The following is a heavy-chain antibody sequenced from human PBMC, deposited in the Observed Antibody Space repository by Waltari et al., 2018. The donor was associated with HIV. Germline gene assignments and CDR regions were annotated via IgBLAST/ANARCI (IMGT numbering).Heavy chain of an antibody. Sequence: QVQLQESGPRLVKPAETLSLTCTVSGGAATQLYWSWIRQSPEKGLEWIGYIYENGRASYNPSLKSRVTISLDTSKNQFSLKVSSVTTEDAAMYYCAREREHAYPRDFQYWGQGAPVSVSS. J-gene: IGHJ1*01. CDR2: IYENGRA. V-gene: IGHV4-59*02. CDR3: AREREHAYPRDFQY. CDR1: GGAATQLY. D-gene: IGHD2-2*02.